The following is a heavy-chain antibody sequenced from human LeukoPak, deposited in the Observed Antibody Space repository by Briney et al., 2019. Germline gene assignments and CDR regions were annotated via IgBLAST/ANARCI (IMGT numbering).Heavy chain of an antibody. J-gene: IGHJ4*02. D-gene: IGHD3-10*01. CDR2: IYSGGST. CDR3: AREVWFGE. Sequence: NXXSWVRXAPGKGLEWVSVIYSGGSTYYADSVKGRFTISRDNSKNTLYLQMNSLRAEDTAVYYCAREVWFGEWGQGTLVTVSS. V-gene: IGHV3-53*01. CDR1: NX.